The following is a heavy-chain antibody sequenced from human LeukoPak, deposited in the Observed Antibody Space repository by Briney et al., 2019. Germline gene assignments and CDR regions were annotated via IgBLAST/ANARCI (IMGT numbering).Heavy chain of an antibody. Sequence: GEPLKISCKTSGYIFSSYWIGWVRQMPGKGLEWMGIIPPGDSATRYSPSFQGQVTISADKSISTAYLQWSSLKASDTTMYYCARHVGASLYFDYWGQGTLVTVS. V-gene: IGHV5-51*01. D-gene: IGHD1-26*01. J-gene: IGHJ4*02. CDR1: GYIFSSYW. CDR3: ARHVGASLYFDY. CDR2: IPPGDSAT.